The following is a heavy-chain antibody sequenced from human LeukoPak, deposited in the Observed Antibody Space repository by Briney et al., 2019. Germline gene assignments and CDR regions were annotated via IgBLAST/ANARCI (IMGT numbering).Heavy chain of an antibody. Sequence: GGSLRLSCAASGFTFSGSGMHWVRQAPGKGLEWVTFIRYDGSNKYYTDSVKGRFTISRDNSKNTLYLLMDSLRAEDTAVYYCARDYDFWSGYYSPTRGYFGYWGQGTLVTVSS. J-gene: IGHJ4*02. CDR2: IRYDGSNK. CDR3: ARDYDFWSGYYSPTRGYFGY. D-gene: IGHD3-3*01. CDR1: GFTFSGSG. V-gene: IGHV3-30*02.